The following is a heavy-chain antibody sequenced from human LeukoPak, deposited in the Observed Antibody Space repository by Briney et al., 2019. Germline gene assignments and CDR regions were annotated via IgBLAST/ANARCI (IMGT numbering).Heavy chain of an antibody. CDR2: ISSSGSTI. J-gene: IGHJ6*02. D-gene: IGHD6-13*01. CDR3: ARDTAAAYSAYYYYGMDV. CDR1: GFTFTSYE. Sequence: GGSLRLSCAASGFTFTSYEMNWVRQAPGKGLEWVPSISSSGSTIYYADSVKGRFTISRDNAKNSLFLQMSSLRAEDTAVYYCARDTAAAYSAYYYYGMDVWGQGTTVTVSS. V-gene: IGHV3-48*03.